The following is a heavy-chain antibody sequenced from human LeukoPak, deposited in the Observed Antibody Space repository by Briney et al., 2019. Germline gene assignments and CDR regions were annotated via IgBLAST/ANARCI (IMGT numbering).Heavy chain of an antibody. D-gene: IGHD3-22*01. CDR3: ASQYYYGPTGYYGGFDY. CDR2: FNVGHGNT. Sequence: ASVKVSCKTSGYTFTTYAIHWVRQAPGDRLEWMGCFNVGHGNTVYSERFQGRVTITTDASATTHFMELSSLRSEDAAVYYCASQYYYGPTGYYGGFDYWGQGTPVTVSS. CDR1: GYTFTTYA. J-gene: IGHJ4*02. V-gene: IGHV1-3*01.